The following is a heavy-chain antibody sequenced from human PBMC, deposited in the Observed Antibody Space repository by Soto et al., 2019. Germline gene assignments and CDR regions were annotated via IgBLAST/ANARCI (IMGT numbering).Heavy chain of an antibody. D-gene: IGHD6-13*01. CDR1: GFTFNDHY. J-gene: IGHJ6*02. CDR2: TRNKANSYTT. V-gene: IGHV3-72*01. CDR3: ATHSSSWYLNGMDV. Sequence: EVQLVESGGGLVQPGGSLRLSCAASGFTFNDHYMDWVRQAPGKGLEWVGRTRNKANSYTTEYAASVKGRFTISRDDSKNSMYLQMNSLKTEDTAVYYCATHSSSWYLNGMDVLGQGTTVTVSS.